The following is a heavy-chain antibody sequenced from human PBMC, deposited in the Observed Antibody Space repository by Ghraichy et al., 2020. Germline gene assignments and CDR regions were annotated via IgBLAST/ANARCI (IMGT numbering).Heavy chain of an antibody. CDR1: GGTFSSYA. V-gene: IGHV1-69*13. J-gene: IGHJ6*03. D-gene: IGHD3-10*01. CDR3: ARGPDYYGSASLYYYYYMDV. CDR2: IIPIFGTA. Sequence: SVKVSCKASGGTFSSYAISWVRQAPGQGLEWMGGIIPIFGTANYAQKFQGRVTITADESTSTAYMELSSLRSEDTAVYYCARGPDYYGSASLYYYYYMDVWGKGTTVTVSS.